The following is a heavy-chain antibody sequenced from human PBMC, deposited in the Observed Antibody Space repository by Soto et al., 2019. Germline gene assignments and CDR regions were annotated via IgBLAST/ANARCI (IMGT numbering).Heavy chain of an antibody. D-gene: IGHD1-26*01. Sequence: GGSLRLSCAASGFTFSSYAMSWVRQAPGKGLEWVSAISGSGGSTYYADSVKGRFTISRDNSKNTLYLQMNSLRAEDTAVYYCAKDLRFGSGSYLMRTDYWGQGTLVTVSS. CDR3: AKDLRFGSGSYLMRTDY. J-gene: IGHJ4*02. V-gene: IGHV3-23*01. CDR2: ISGSGGST. CDR1: GFTFSSYA.